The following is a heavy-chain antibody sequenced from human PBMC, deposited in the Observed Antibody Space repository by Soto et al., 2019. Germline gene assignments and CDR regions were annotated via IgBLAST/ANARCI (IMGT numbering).Heavy chain of an antibody. V-gene: IGHV3-33*01. CDR2: IWYDGSNK. D-gene: IGHD3-22*01. CDR1: GFTFSSYG. J-gene: IGHJ6*02. Sequence: GGSLRLSCAASGFTFSSYGIHWVRQAPGKGLEWVAVIWYDGSNKYYADSVKGRFTISRDNSKNTLYLQMNSLRAEDTAVYYCAREPQSRWLPHYYHYYGMDVWGQGTTVTVSS. CDR3: AREPQSRWLPHYYHYYGMDV.